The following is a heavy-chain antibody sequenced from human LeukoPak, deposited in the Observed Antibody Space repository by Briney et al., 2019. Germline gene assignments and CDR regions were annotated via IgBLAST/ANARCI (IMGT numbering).Heavy chain of an antibody. J-gene: IGHJ4*02. Sequence: PSETLSLTCAVSGGSVSRGNWWNWIRQPPGKGLEWIGSMYYSGGTYYNPSLKSRVTISIDTSKNHFSLKLNSVTAADTAVYYCARLVRYCSTNSCYPFDYWGQGTLVTVSS. CDR1: GGSVSRGNW. CDR2: MYYSGGT. V-gene: IGHV4-39*01. D-gene: IGHD2-2*01. CDR3: ARLVRYCSTNSCYPFDY.